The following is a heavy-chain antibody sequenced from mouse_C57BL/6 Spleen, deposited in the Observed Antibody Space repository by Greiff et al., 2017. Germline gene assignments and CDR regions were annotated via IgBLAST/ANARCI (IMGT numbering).Heavy chain of an antibody. D-gene: IGHD2-4*01. J-gene: IGHJ3*01. Sequence: QVQLQQSGAELVRPGSSVKLSCKASGYTFTSYWMHWVKQRPIQGLEWIGNIDPSDSETHYNQKFKDKATLTVDKSSSTAYMQLSSLTSEDSAVYDCARFDDYVAYWGQGTLVTVSA. CDR1: GYTFTSYW. CDR2: IDPSDSET. CDR3: ARFDDYVAY. V-gene: IGHV1-52*01.